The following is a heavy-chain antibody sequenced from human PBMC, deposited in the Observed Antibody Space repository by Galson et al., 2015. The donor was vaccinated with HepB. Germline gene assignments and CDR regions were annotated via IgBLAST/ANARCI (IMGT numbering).Heavy chain of an antibody. D-gene: IGHD1-1*01. J-gene: IGHJ4*02. CDR3: MGWAWQLEREFDY. CDR2: ISSNGGST. V-gene: IGHV3-64D*06. Sequence: SLRLSCAASGFTLSSIDMHWVRQAPGKGLEYVAVISSNGGSTHYAESVKGRFTISRDNSKHMLYFQMNSLRDEDTAVYYCMGWAWQLEREFDYWGQGIPVTVSS. CDR1: GFTLSSID.